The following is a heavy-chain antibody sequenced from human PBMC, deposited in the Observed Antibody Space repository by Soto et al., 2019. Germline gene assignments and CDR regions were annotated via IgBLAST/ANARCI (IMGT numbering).Heavy chain of an antibody. CDR1: GYTFTSYY. V-gene: IGHV1-18*01. Sequence: QVQLVQSGAEVKKPGASVKVSCKASGYTFTSYYISWVRQAPGQGLEWMGWISAYSGNTNNAQKLQGRVTMTADTSTSTAYMELRSLRCDDTGVFYCARDNPPRGVWGKGTTVTASS. J-gene: IGHJ6*04. D-gene: IGHD3-16*01. CDR2: ISAYSGNT. CDR3: ARDNPPRGV.